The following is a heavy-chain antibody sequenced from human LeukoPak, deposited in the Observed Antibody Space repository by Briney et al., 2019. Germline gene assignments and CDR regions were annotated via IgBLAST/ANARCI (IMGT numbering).Heavy chain of an antibody. D-gene: IGHD3-10*01. CDR3: ARDAHIVRGVNPLDY. CDR2: ISSSSDSL. V-gene: IGHV3-48*02. Sequence: GGSLRLSCAASGFTFSSYWMNWVRQAPGKGLEWVSCISSSSDSLYYADSVKGRFTISRDNAKNSLYLQMNSLRDEDTAVYYCARDAHIVRGVNPLDYWGQGTLVTVSS. J-gene: IGHJ4*02. CDR1: GFTFSSYW.